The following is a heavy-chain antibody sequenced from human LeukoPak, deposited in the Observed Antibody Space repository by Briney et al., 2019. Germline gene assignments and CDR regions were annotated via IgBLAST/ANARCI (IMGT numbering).Heavy chain of an antibody. CDR1: GGSISSSSYY. J-gene: IGHJ3*02. Sequence: SETLSLTCTVSGGSISSSSYYWGWIRQPPGKGLEWIGSIYYSGITFYNPSLKSPVTISVDTSKNQFSLMLSSVTAADTAVYYCAGRIVGTPGEYAFDIWGQGTMVTVSS. CDR3: AGRIVGTPGEYAFDI. V-gene: IGHV4-39*01. CDR2: IYYSGIT. D-gene: IGHD1-26*01.